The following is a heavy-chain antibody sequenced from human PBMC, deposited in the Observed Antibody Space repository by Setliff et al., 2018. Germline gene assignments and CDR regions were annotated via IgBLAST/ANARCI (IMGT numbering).Heavy chain of an antibody. CDR1: GFIFSDYS. J-gene: IGHJ6*02. CDR3: ARDGVFYAMDF. Sequence: GGSLRLSCATSGFIFSDYSMDWVRQVPGKGLEWLSKISGDGNTVYYADSVRGRFTISRDNAKNSLYLQMNSLRAEDSAVYYCARDGVFYAMDFWGQGTTVTVSS. D-gene: IGHD3-10*01. V-gene: IGHV3-11*04. CDR2: ISGDGNTV.